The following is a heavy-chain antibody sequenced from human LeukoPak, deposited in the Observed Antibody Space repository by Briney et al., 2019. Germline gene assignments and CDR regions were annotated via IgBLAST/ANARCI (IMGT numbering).Heavy chain of an antibody. Sequence: SETLSLTCTVSGGSVSRHCWGWIRQTPEKGLEWIGYVCYPGTTSYRLSLNSRVAISLDTSKNQFSLRLTSVTAADTAVYYCASGGIAGWYFDLWGRGTLVTVSS. CDR1: GGSVSRHC. V-gene: IGHV4-59*02. CDR3: ASGGIAGWYFDL. D-gene: IGHD1-14*01. J-gene: IGHJ2*01. CDR2: VCYPGTT.